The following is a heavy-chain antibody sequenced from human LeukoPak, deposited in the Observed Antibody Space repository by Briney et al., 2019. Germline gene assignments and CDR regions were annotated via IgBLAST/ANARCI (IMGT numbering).Heavy chain of an antibody. CDR3: ARGLTYYYDSTSYAFDS. V-gene: IGHV4-34*01. CDR2: INHRGIT. CDR1: GGSSSGYY. D-gene: IGHD3-22*01. Sequence: SETLSLTCAVYGGSSSGYYWSWIRQPPGKGLEWIGEINHRGITNYAPSLKSRVTISVDTSKSQFSLNVTSVTAADTAVYFCARGLTYYYDSTSYAFDSWGQGALVTVS. J-gene: IGHJ4*02.